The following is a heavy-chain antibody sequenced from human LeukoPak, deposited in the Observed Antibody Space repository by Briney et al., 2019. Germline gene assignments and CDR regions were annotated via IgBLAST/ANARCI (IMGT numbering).Heavy chain of an antibody. J-gene: IGHJ4*02. CDR1: GYTFTGYY. CDR3: ARPYNWNDLNEIYYFDY. CDR2: INPNSGGT. V-gene: IGHV1-2*02. D-gene: IGHD1-20*01. Sequence: LGASVKVSCKASGYTFTGYYMHWVRQAPGQGLEWMGWINPNSGGTNYAQKFQGRVTMTRDTSISTAYMELSRLRSDDTAVYCCARPYNWNDLNEIYYFDYWGQGTLVTVSS.